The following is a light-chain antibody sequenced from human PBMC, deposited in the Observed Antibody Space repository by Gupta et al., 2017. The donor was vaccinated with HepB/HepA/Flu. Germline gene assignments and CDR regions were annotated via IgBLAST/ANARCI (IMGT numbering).Light chain of an antibody. CDR2: FGS. J-gene: IGKJ1*01. Sequence: EIVMTQSPLSLPVTPGEPASISCRSSQRLLHSNGYNYLDWYLQKPGQSPQLLIFFGSKLASGVTDRFSGSGSGTHFTLRISRVEAEDVGTYYCRQALQTPSTFGQGTKVEI. CDR3: RQALQTPST. V-gene: IGKV2-28*01. CDR1: QRLLHSNGYNY.